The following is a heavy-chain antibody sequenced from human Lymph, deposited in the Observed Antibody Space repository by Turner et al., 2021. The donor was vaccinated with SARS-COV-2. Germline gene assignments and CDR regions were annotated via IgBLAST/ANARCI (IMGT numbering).Heavy chain of an antibody. Sequence: QVQLVETGGGVVQPGRSLRLSCAASGFTFSSYGMHWVRQAPGKGLEWVEAIWYDGSKKYYADSVKGGFTISRDNSKNTLYRQMNSLRAEDTAVYYCARQLWLRGTFDYWGQGTLVTVSS. CDR1: GFTFSSYG. J-gene: IGHJ4*02. D-gene: IGHD5-18*01. V-gene: IGHV3-33*01. CDR3: ARQLWLRGTFDY. CDR2: IWYDGSKK.